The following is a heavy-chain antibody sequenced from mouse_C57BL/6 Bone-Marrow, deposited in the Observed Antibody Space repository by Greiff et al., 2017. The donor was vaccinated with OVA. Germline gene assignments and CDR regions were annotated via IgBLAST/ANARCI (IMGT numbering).Heavy chain of an antibody. J-gene: IGHJ2*01. CDR3: ARDGYYED. CDR1: GYSITSGYY. V-gene: IGHV3-6*01. CDR2: ISYDGSN. Sequence: EVKVEESGPGLVKPSQSLSLTCSVTGYSITSGYYWNWIRQFPGNKLEWMGYISYDGSNNYNPSLKNRISITRDTSKNQFFLKLNSVTTEDTATYYCARDGYYEDWGQGTTLTVSS. D-gene: IGHD2-3*01.